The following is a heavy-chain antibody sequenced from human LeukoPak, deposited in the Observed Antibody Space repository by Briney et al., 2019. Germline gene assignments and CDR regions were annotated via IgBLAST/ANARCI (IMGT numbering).Heavy chain of an antibody. CDR2: ISGSGGST. CDR1: GFTFSSYA. Sequence: PGGSLRLSCAASGFTFSSYAMSWVRQAPGKGLEWVSAISGSGGSTYYADSVKGRFTISRDNSKNTLYLQMNSLRAEDTAVYYCAKGVVVVPAEPEFDYWGQGTLVTVSS. CDR3: AKGVVVVPAEPEFDY. D-gene: IGHD2-2*01. J-gene: IGHJ4*02. V-gene: IGHV3-23*01.